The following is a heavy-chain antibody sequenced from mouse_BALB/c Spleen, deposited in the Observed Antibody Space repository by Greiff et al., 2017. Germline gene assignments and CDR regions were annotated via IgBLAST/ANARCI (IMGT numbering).Heavy chain of an antibody. CDR2: IRNKANGYTT. D-gene: IGHD1-1*02. CDR3: ARIWSYYFDY. J-gene: IGHJ2*01. V-gene: IGHV7-3*02. CDR1: GFTFTDYY. Sequence: EVKLVESGGGLVQPGGSLRLSCATSGFTFTDYYMSWVRQPPGKALEWLGFIRNKANGYTTEYSASVKGRFTISRDNSQSILYLQMNTLRAEDSATYYCARIWSYYFDYWGQGTTLTVSS.